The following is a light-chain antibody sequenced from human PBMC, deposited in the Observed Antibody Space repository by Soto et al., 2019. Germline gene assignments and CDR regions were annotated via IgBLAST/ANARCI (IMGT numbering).Light chain of an antibody. CDR2: EFS. CDR1: SSDVGSYNR. Sequence: QSALTQPPSVSGSPGQSVTISCTGASSDVGSYNRVSWYQQFPATAPKLLIYEFSNRPSGVPDRFSGSKSGNTASLTISGLQAEDEADYYCSSYTSSSTYVFGTGTKVTVL. J-gene: IGLJ1*01. CDR3: SSYTSSSTYV. V-gene: IGLV2-18*02.